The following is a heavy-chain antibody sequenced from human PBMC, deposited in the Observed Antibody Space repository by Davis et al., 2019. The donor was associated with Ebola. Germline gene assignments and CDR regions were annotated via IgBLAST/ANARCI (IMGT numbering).Heavy chain of an antibody. D-gene: IGHD6-6*01. CDR2: INHSGST. V-gene: IGHV4-34*01. J-gene: IGHJ4*02. CDR1: GGSFSGYY. CDR3: ARDGEYSSSSGEYYFDY. Sequence: MPSETLSLTCAVYGGSFSGYYWSWIRQPPGKGLEWIGEINHSGSTNYNPSLKSRVTISVDKSKNQFSLKLSSVTAADTAVYYCARDGEYSSSSGEYYFDYWGQGTLVTVSS.